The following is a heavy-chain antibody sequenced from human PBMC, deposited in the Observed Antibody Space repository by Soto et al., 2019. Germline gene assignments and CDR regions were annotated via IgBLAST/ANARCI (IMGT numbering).Heavy chain of an antibody. J-gene: IGHJ6*02. Sequence: GGSLRLSCTASGFTFGDYAMSWFRQAPGKGLEWVGFIRSKAYGGTTEYAASVKGRFTISRDDSKSIAYLQMNSLKTEDTAVYYCTRDLRPMGYYGMDVWGQGTTVTVSS. V-gene: IGHV3-49*03. CDR2: IRSKAYGGTT. CDR3: TRDLRPMGYYGMDV. CDR1: GFTFGDYA.